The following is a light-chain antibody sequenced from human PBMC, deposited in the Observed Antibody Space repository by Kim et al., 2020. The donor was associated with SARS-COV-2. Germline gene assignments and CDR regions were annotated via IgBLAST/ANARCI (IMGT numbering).Light chain of an antibody. V-gene: IGKV1D-12*01. CDR2: EAS. CDR1: QDISSW. CDR3: QQTHGFPLT. J-gene: IGKJ4*01. Sequence: ESVGDKVTISCRASQDISSWLAWYQQKPGKAPKVLIYEASNLQSGVPSRFSGSGSGTDFTLTINGLQPEDFATYYCQQTHGFPLTFGGGTKVDIK.